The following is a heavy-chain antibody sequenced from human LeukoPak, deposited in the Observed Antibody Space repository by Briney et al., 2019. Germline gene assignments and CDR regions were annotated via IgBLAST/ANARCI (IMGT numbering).Heavy chain of an antibody. Sequence: SQTLSLTCTVSGGSISSGSYYWSWIRQPAGKGLEWIGRIYTSGSTNYNPSLKSRVTISVDTSKNQCSLKLSSVTAADTAVYYCAREVLRFLWEFDYWGQGTLVTVSS. D-gene: IGHD3-3*01. CDR1: GGSISSGSYY. J-gene: IGHJ4*02. CDR3: AREVLRFLWEFDY. CDR2: IYTSGST. V-gene: IGHV4-61*02.